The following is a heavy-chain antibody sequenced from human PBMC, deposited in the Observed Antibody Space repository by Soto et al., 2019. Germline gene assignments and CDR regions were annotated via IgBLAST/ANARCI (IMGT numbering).Heavy chain of an antibody. V-gene: IGHV3-33*01. CDR2: IWYDGSNK. Sequence: QVQLVESGGGVVQPGRSLRLSCAASGFTFSSYGMHWVRQAPGKGLEWVAVIWYDGSNKYYADSVKGRFTISRDNSKNTLYLQMNSLRAEDTAVYYCARDRSNYSKDYYGMDVWGQGTTVTVSS. J-gene: IGHJ6*02. CDR3: ARDRSNYSKDYYGMDV. CDR1: GFTFSSYG. D-gene: IGHD4-4*01.